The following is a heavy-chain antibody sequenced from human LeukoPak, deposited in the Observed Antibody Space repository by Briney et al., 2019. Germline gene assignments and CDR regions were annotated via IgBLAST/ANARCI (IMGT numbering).Heavy chain of an antibody. CDR1: GGSISNYD. V-gene: IGHV4-59*01. CDR3: ARKVESKWFDP. J-gene: IGHJ5*02. Sequence: KPSETLSLTCTVSGGSISNYDWSWVRQPPGKGLEWIGYIYDSGTTNYNPSLKSRVTISVDTSKNQFSLKLSSVTAADTAVYYCARKVESKWFDPWGQGTLVTVSS. CDR2: IYDSGTT. D-gene: IGHD1-1*01.